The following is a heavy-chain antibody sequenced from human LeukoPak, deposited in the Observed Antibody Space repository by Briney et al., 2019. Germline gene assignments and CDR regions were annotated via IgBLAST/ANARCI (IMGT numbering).Heavy chain of an antibody. J-gene: IGHJ5*02. CDR3: ARDLFCSSTSCYAGGWFDP. D-gene: IGHD2-2*01. CDR2: INTDGSST. Sequence: GGSLRLSCAASGFTFSSYWMHWVRQAPGKGLVWVSRINTDGSSTSYADSVKGRFTISRDNAQNTLYLQMNSLRAEDTAVYYCARDLFCSSTSCYAGGWFDPWGQGTLVTVSS. V-gene: IGHV3-74*01. CDR1: GFTFSSYW.